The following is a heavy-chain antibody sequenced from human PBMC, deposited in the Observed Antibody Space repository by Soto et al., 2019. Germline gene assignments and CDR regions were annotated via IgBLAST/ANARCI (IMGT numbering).Heavy chain of an antibody. Sequence: HLVESGGGVVQPGTSLRLSCEASGFTFNTYGMHWLRQTPGKGLEWVAVISYDGSDKFYLDSVKGRFTISRDNPKNTLYLQMSSLRAEDTAIYYCAKSPNFYCSSPNCYKYYFDFWGQGTLVTVSS. CDR1: GFTFNTYG. CDR3: AKSPNFYCSSPNCYKYYFDF. J-gene: IGHJ4*02. CDR2: ISYDGSDK. D-gene: IGHD2-2*01. V-gene: IGHV3-30*18.